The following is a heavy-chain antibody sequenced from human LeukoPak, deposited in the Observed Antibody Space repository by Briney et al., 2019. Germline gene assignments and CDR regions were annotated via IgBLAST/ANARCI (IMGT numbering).Heavy chain of an antibody. CDR1: GYTFTSYD. J-gene: IGHJ6*02. CDR3: ARDREVTMVRGVIRGSYGMDV. D-gene: IGHD3-10*01. Sequence: EASVKVSCKASGYTFTSYDINWVRQATGQGLEWMGWMNPNSGNTGYAQKFQGRVTITRNTSISTAYMELSSLRAEDTAVYYCARDREVTMVRGVIRGSYGMDVXXQGTTXTVXS. V-gene: IGHV1-8*03. CDR2: MNPNSGNT.